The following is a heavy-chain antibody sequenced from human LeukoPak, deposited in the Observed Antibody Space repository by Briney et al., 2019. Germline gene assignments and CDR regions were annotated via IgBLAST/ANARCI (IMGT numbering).Heavy chain of an antibody. CDR1: GVSISSFY. Sequence: SETLSLTCTVYGVSISSFYWSWIRQPPGKGLEWIGYIYYSGSTNYNPSLKSRVTISVDTSKNQFSLKLGSVTAADTAVYYCARPHSSSWYEFDYWGQGTLVTVSS. J-gene: IGHJ4*02. V-gene: IGHV4-59*08. CDR2: IYYSGST. D-gene: IGHD6-13*01. CDR3: ARPHSSSWYEFDY.